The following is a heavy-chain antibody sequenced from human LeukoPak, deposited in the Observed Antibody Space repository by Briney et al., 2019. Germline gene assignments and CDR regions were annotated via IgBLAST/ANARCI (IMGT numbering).Heavy chain of an antibody. D-gene: IGHD2-15*01. Sequence: GRSLTPSCTAAGFTFGDYCMSCVSQAPRKGLEWVGFIRSKANGGRTEYAASEKGRFTVSIDDSKSIAYLQMNSLKTEDTAVYYCNRWHTSGGSCSKVWGQGTLVTVSS. CDR3: NRWHTSGGSCSKV. V-gene: IGHV3-49*04. J-gene: IGHJ4*02. CDR1: GFTFGDYC. CDR2: IRSKANGGRT.